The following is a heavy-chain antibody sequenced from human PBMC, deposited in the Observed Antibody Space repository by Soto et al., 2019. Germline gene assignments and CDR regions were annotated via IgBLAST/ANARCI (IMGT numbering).Heavy chain of an antibody. J-gene: IGHJ5*02. Sequence: VQLVQSGTEVKKPGSSVKVSCKASGGTFRSYTISWVRQAPGQGLEWMGRIIPILGIANYAQKFQGRVTITADKSTSTAYMELSSLRSEDTAVYYCARSEEYYYGSGSYYWFDPWGQGTLVTVSS. CDR2: IIPILGIA. D-gene: IGHD3-10*01. V-gene: IGHV1-69*02. CDR1: GGTFRSYT. CDR3: ARSEEYYYGSGSYYWFDP.